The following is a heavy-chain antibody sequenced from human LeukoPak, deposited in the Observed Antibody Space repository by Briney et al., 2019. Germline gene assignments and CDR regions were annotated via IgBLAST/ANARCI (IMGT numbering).Heavy chain of an antibody. Sequence: PSGTLSLTCAVSGGSISSSNWWNWVRQPPGKGLEWIGEIYHSGSTNYNPSLKSRVTISLDKSKNQFSLKLTSVTAADTAVYYCVKAAVAVDYWGQGTLVTVSS. CDR2: IYHSGST. J-gene: IGHJ4*02. D-gene: IGHD6-19*01. V-gene: IGHV4-4*02. CDR3: VKAAVAVDY. CDR1: GGSISSSNW.